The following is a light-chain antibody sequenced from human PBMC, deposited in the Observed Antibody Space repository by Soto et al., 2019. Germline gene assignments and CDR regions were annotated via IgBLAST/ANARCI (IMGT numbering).Light chain of an antibody. Sequence: QAVVTQEPSFSVSPGGTVTLTCGLSSGSVSASYGPSWYQQTPGQAPRRLIYSAYTRSSGVPDRFSGSILGNKAALTITGAQADVESDYYCVLYLGSGIWVFGGGTKVTVL. J-gene: IGLJ3*02. CDR1: SGSVSASYG. CDR3: VLYLGSGIWV. CDR2: SAY. V-gene: IGLV8-61*01.